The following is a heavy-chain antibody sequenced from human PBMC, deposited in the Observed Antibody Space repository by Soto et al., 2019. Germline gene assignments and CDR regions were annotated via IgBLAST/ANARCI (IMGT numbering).Heavy chain of an antibody. CDR1: GFTFSNYG. J-gene: IGHJ4*02. V-gene: IGHV3-21*02. CDR3: SRDAYPSRFDY. CDR2: ISGMSAYI. Sequence: EVQLVESGGGLVNPGGSLRLSCATSGFTFSNYGVNWVRQAPGKGLEWVSSISGMSAYIYYADSVRGRFTISRDNAENSLYLPMNSLRARHVIVYFCSRDAYPSRFDYWGQGTLVTVSS.